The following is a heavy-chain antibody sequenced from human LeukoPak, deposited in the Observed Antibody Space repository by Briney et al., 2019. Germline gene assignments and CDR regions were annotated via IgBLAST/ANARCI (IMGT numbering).Heavy chain of an antibody. J-gene: IGHJ4*02. V-gene: IGHV3-23*01. CDR3: AKSNGSWYSYYFDY. CDR1: GFTFSSYA. CDR2: ISGSGGST. D-gene: IGHD6-13*01. Sequence: PGGSLRLSCAASGFTFSSYAMSWARQAPGKGLEWVSAISGSGGSTYYADSVKGRFTISRDNSKNTLYLQMNSLRAEDTAVYYCAKSNGSWYSYYFDYWGQGTLVTVSS.